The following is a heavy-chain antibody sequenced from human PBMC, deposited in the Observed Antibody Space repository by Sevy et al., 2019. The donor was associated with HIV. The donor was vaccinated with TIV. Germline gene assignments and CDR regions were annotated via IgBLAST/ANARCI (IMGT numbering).Heavy chain of an antibody. Sequence: ASVKVSCKASGGTVSSYDINWVRQAPGQGLEWMGQIIPMFGTSTYAHNFQGRVTITADESTSTAYMDLSSLRYEDTAVYYCARGGGAVDHGMDVWGQGTTVTVSS. J-gene: IGHJ6*02. CDR1: GGTVSSYD. V-gene: IGHV1-69*13. CDR2: IIPMFGTS. CDR3: ARGGGAVDHGMDV. D-gene: IGHD2-21*01.